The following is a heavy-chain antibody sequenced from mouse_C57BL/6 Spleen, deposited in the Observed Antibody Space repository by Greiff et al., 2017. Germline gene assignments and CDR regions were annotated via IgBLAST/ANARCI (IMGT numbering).Heavy chain of an antibody. V-gene: IGHV1-59*01. CDR3: ARTLYYGSSYGAMDY. CDR2: IDPSDSYT. D-gene: IGHD1-1*01. CDR1: GYTFTSYW. J-gene: IGHJ4*01. Sequence: QVQLQQPGAELVRPGTSVKLSCKASGYTFTSYWMHWVKQRPGQGLEWIGVIDPSDSYTNYNQKFKGKATLTVDTSSSTAYMQLSSLTSEDSAVYYCARTLYYGSSYGAMDYWGQGTSVTVSS.